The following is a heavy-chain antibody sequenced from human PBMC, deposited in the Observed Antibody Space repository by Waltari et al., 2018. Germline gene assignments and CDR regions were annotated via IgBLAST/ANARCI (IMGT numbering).Heavy chain of an antibody. CDR2: LYWNDDK. Sequence: TLVKPTQTLTLTCTFSGFSLSTSGVGVGWIRQPPGKALEWLALLYWNDDKRYSPSLKSRLTITKDTSKNQVVLTMTNMDPVDTATYYCAHRPGYCSGGSCEDYWGQGTLVTVSS. D-gene: IGHD2-15*01. J-gene: IGHJ4*02. CDR3: AHRPGYCSGGSCEDY. CDR1: GFSLSTSGVG. V-gene: IGHV2-5*01.